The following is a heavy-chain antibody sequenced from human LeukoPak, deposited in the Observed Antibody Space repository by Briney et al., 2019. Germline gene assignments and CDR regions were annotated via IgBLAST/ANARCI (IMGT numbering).Heavy chain of an antibody. J-gene: IGHJ4*02. D-gene: IGHD3-22*01. V-gene: IGHV3-7*01. CDR2: IKKDGSEK. CDR3: ARDLYRIVVVPHYFDY. Sequence: GGSLRLSCAASGFIFSSYGMHWVRQAPGKGLEWVANIKKDGSEKYYVDSVKGRFTISRDNAKNSLYLQMNSLRAEDTAVYYCARDLYRIVVVPHYFDYWGQGTLVTVSS. CDR1: GFIFSSYG.